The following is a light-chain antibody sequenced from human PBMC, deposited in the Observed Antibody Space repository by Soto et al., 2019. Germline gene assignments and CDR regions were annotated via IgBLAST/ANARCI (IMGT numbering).Light chain of an antibody. CDR1: RDINNF. J-gene: IGKJ1*01. CDR3: QQFTSWT. CDR2: AS. V-gene: IGKV1-9*01. Sequence: DIQLTQSPSSLSESVGDTVTITCRATRDINNFLAWYQERPGKAPKLLIYASTLHSGVPPRFRGSGTGTDFTLTISGLQPEDFGTYYCQQFTSWTFGPGTLVDVK.